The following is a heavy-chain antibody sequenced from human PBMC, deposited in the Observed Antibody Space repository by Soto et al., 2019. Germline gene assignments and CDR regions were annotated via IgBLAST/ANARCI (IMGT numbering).Heavy chain of an antibody. Sequence: GGSLRLSCAASGFTVNSNYMTWVRQAPGKGLEWVSTIYRAGTTYYADSVKGRFTLSRDDSRNSLYLQLNSLRAEDTALYYCARAAEYCSAATCYPNRFDIWGQGTMVTVSS. D-gene: IGHD2-15*01. CDR3: ARAAEYCSAATCYPNRFDI. CDR2: IYRAGTT. CDR1: GFTVNSNY. J-gene: IGHJ3*02. V-gene: IGHV3-66*01.